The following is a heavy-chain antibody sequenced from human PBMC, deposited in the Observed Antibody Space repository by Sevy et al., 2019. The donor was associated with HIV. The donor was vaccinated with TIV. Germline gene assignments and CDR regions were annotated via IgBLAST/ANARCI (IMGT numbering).Heavy chain of an antibody. CDR3: GMIHDTNDQDY. CDR2: IKEDGTEK. V-gene: IGHV3-7*01. CDR1: GFSFSSYW. J-gene: IGHJ4*02. D-gene: IGHD2-8*01. Sequence: GGSLRLSCVASGFSFSSYWMYWVRQAPGKGLEWVANIKEDGTEKHYVDSVKGRFAISRDNAKNLLYLEMNGLRGEDTAVYYCGMIHDTNDQDYWGQVTQVTVSS.